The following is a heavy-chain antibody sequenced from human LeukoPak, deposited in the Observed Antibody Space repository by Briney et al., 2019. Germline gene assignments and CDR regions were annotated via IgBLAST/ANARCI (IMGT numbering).Heavy chain of an antibody. CDR1: GDSISSNNYY. D-gene: IGHD1-1*01. Sequence: SETLSLTCSVSGDSISSNNYYWDWIRQPPGKGLEWIGSIDYSGRTFYNPSLKSRVTVSVDTSKNQFSLKLSSVTAADTAVYYCAAFLLQQINVFDIWGQGTMVSVSS. CDR2: IDYSGRT. J-gene: IGHJ3*02. CDR3: AAFLLQQINVFDI. V-gene: IGHV4-39*07.